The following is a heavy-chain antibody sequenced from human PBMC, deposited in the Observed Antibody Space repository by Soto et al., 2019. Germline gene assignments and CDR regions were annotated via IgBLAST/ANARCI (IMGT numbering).Heavy chain of an antibody. D-gene: IGHD4-4*01. CDR1: GFTFSSYS. V-gene: IGHV3-21*01. CDR3: ARDLNLYSNFNYYYYGMDV. CDR2: ISSSSSYI. J-gene: IGHJ6*02. Sequence: GGSLRLSCAASGFTFSSYSMNWVRQAPGKGLEWVSSISSSSSYIYYADSVKGRFTISRDNAKNSLYLQMNSLRAEDTAVYYCARDLNLYSNFNYYYYGMDVWGQGTTVTVSS.